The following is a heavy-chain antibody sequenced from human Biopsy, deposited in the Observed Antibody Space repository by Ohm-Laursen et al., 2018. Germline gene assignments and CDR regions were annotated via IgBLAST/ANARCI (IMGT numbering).Heavy chain of an antibody. CDR2: ITWNSGTI. Sequence: SLRLSCTASGFIFDVYTFHWSWQAPGTGLERVSSITWNSGTIDYADSVKGRFTISRDNAKNSLYLQMNSLRAGDTALYYCAKARVAIRYFDIWGRGTLVVVSS. D-gene: IGHD2-15*01. CDR3: AKARVAIRYFDI. J-gene: IGHJ2*01. V-gene: IGHV3-9*01. CDR1: GFIFDVYT.